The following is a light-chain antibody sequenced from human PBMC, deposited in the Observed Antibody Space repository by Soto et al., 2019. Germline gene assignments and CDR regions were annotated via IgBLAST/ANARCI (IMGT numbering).Light chain of an antibody. V-gene: IGKV1-5*01. Sequence: DIRMTQSPSTLSASVGDRVTITCRASQSISSWLAWYQQKPGKAPKLLIYDASSLESGVPSRFSGSGSGTEFTLTICSLQPDDVATYYCQQYNSYSWTFGQGTKVDIK. CDR2: DAS. J-gene: IGKJ1*01. CDR1: QSISSW. CDR3: QQYNSYSWT.